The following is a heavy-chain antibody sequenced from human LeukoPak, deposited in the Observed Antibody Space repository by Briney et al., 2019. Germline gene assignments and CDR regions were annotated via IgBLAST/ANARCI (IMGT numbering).Heavy chain of an antibody. V-gene: IGHV1-3*01. CDR3: ARGYCSTTSCQYYFDY. J-gene: IGHJ4*02. CDR1: GYTFTSYA. Sequence: RASVKVSCKASGYTFTSYAMHWVRQAPGQRLEWMGWINAGNGDTKYSQKFQGRVTITSDTSASTACMDLSSLRSEDTAVYHCARGYCSTTSCQYYFDYWGPGTLVTVSS. D-gene: IGHD2-2*01. CDR2: INAGNGDT.